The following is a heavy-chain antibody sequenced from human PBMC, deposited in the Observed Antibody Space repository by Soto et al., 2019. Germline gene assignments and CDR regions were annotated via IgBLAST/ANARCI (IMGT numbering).Heavy chain of an antibody. J-gene: IGHJ5*02. CDR1: GVPISSYDW. CDR3: ARGTLIGSSTRNWFDP. Sequence: QVHLEESGPGLVRSSGTLSLTCNVSGVPISSYDWWTWVRQTPGKGMEWIGEIYHNGRTNYNPSLKSRVSLSVDKSKNQFSLNLQSLTAADTAVYYCARGTLIGSSTRNWFDPWGQGTQVTVSS. V-gene: IGHV4-4*02. CDR2: IYHNGRT. D-gene: IGHD3-10*01.